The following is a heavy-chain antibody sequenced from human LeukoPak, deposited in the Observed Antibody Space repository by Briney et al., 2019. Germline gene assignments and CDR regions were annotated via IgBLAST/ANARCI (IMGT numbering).Heavy chain of an antibody. CDR1: GFTFSNYA. Sequence: AGGSLRLSCAASGFTFSNYAMSWVRQAPGKGLQWVSAITGSGGGTYYADSVKGRFTISRENFKNTLYLQVNSLRAEDTAVYHCAKWGDYDVLTGYYDPDYWGQGTLVTVSS. CDR3: AKWGDYDVLTGYYDPDY. J-gene: IGHJ4*02. D-gene: IGHD3-9*01. CDR2: ITGSGGGT. V-gene: IGHV3-23*01.